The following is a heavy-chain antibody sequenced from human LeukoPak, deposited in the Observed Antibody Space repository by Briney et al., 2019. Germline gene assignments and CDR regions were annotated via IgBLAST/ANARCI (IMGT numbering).Heavy chain of an antibody. V-gene: IGHV3-15*01. J-gene: IGHJ4*02. CDR2: IKSKTDGGTT. Sequence: GGSLRLSCAASGFTFSNAWMSWVRQAPGKGLEWVGRIKSKTDGGTTDYAAPVKGRFTISRDDSKNTLYLQMNSLKTEDTAVYYCTTVPYCSSTSCSVDFDYWGQGTLVTVSS. CDR3: TTVPYCSSTSCSVDFDY. CDR1: GFTFSNAW. D-gene: IGHD2-2*01.